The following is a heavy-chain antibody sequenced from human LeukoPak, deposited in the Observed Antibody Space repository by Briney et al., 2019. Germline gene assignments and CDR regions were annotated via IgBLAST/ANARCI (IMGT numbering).Heavy chain of an antibody. CDR1: GGSISNSSFY. CDR2: ISYPGST. J-gene: IGHJ4*02. Sequence: SETLSLTCTVSGGSISNSSFYWGWIRQPPGKGLECIASISYPGSTFYNPSLRSRVTISDDTSKNQFSLRLSSVTAADTAVYYCAAGYTTFYYYFDYWGQGTLVTVSS. V-gene: IGHV4-39*01. D-gene: IGHD2/OR15-2a*01. CDR3: AAGYTTFYYYFDY.